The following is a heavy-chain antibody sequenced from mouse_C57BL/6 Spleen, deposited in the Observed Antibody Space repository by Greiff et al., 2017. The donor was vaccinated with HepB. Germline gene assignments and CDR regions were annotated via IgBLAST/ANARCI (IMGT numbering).Heavy chain of an antibody. CDR2: ISSGSSTI. V-gene: IGHV5-17*01. CDR3: ARRVITTVVAGKYYAMDY. Sequence: EVKLMESGGGLVKPGGSLKLSCAASGFTFSDYGMHWVRQAPEKGLEWVAYISSGSSTIYYADTVKGRFTISRDNAKNTLFLQMTSLRSEDTAMYYCARRVITTVVAGKYYAMDYWGQGTSVTVSS. CDR1: GFTFSDYG. D-gene: IGHD1-1*01. J-gene: IGHJ4*01.